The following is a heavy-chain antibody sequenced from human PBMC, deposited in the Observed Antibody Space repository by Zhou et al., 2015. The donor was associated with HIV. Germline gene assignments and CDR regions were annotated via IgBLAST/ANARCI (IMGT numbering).Heavy chain of an antibody. J-gene: IGHJ2*01. Sequence: QVQLVQSGAEVKKPGSSVKVSCKASGGTFSSYAISWVRQAPGQGLEWMGGIIPIFGTANYAQKFQGRVTITADESTSTAYMELSSLRSEDTAVYYCARDPTVVVPAAEDWYFDLWGRGTLVTVSS. CDR2: IIPIFGTA. CDR3: ARDPTVVVPAAEDWYFDL. V-gene: IGHV1-69*12. CDR1: GGTFSSYA. D-gene: IGHD2-2*01.